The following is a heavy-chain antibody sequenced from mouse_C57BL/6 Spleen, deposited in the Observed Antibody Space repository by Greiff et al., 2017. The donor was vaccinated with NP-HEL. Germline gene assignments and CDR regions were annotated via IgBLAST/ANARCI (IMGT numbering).Heavy chain of an antibody. CDR3: ARDQDYYGSSWYFDV. J-gene: IGHJ1*03. CDR1: GFTFSSYA. D-gene: IGHD1-1*01. CDR2: ISDGGSYT. Sequence: EVHLVESGGGLVKPGGSLKLSCAASGFTFSSYAMSWVRQTPEKRLEWVATISDGGSYTYYPDNVKGRFTISRDNAKNNLYLQMSHLKSEDTAMYYCARDQDYYGSSWYFDVWGTGTTVTVSS. V-gene: IGHV5-4*01.